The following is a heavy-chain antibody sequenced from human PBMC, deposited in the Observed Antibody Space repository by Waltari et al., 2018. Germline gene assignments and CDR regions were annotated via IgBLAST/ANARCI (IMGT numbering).Heavy chain of an antibody. V-gene: IGHV3-53*01. CDR2: IYSGGST. J-gene: IGHJ6*02. D-gene: IGHD5-18*01. CDR1: GFTVSSNY. Sequence: EVQLVESGGGLIQPGGSLRLSCAASGFTVSSNYMSWVRQAPGKGLEWVSVIYSGGSTYYADSVKGRFTISRDNSKNTLYLQMNSLRAEDTAVYYCAREQLIPDNYYYYYGMDVWGQGTTVTVSS. CDR3: AREQLIPDNYYYYYGMDV.